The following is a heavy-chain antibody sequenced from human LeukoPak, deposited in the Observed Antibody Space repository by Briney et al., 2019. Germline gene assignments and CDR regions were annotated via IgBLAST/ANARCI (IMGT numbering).Heavy chain of an antibody. Sequence: PSETLSLTCSVSGGSITNYYWSWIRQSPGKVLEWIGFIYNTGRTNYNPSLQSRVTMSIDTSKNQFSLKLSSVTAADTAVYYCARQGELAIDYWGQGTLVTVSS. CDR1: GGSITNYY. CDR3: ARQGELAIDY. CDR2: IYNTGRT. D-gene: IGHD1-26*01. J-gene: IGHJ4*02. V-gene: IGHV4-59*08.